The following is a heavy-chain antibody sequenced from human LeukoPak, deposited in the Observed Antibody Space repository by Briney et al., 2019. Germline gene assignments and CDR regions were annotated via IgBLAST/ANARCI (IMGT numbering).Heavy chain of an antibody. Sequence: ASVKVSCKASGYTCTSYGISWVRQAPGQGLEWMGWISAYNGNTNYAQQLQGRVTMTTDKSMSTAYMELRSLRSDDTAVYYCARRSNRDWLPLDYWGQGTLVTVSS. J-gene: IGHJ4*02. CDR2: ISAYNGNT. D-gene: IGHD3/OR15-3a*01. V-gene: IGHV1-18*01. CDR1: GYTCTSYG. CDR3: ARRSNRDWLPLDY.